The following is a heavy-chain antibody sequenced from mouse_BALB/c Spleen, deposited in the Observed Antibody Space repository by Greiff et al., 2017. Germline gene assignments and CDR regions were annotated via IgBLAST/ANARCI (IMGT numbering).Heavy chain of an antibody. J-gene: IGHJ2*01. D-gene: IGHD2-4*01. CDR3: AREPYDYDPYFDY. Sequence: EVKLVESGGGLVKPGGSLKLSCAASGFTFSSYAMSWVRQTPEKRLEWVASISSGGSTYYPDSVKGRFTISRDNARNILYLQMSSLRSEDTAMYYCAREPYDYDPYFDYWGQGTTLTVSS. CDR1: GFTFSSYA. V-gene: IGHV5-6-5*01. CDR2: ISSGGST.